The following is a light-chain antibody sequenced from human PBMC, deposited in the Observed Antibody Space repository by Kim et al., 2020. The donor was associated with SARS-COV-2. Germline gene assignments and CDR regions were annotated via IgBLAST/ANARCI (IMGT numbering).Light chain of an antibody. J-gene: IGLJ2*01. CDR2: SNN. Sequence: GRRGTISCSGSRSNIGRNTVNWSQQLPGTAPKLLIYSNNQRPSGVPDRFSGYKSGPSASLAISGLQSEDEADYYCAAWDGILNGVVFGGGTQLTVL. CDR1: RSNIGRNT. V-gene: IGLV1-44*01. CDR3: AAWDGILNGVV.